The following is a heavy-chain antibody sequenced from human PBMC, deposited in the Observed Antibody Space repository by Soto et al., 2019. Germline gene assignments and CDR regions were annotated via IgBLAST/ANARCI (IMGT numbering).Heavy chain of an antibody. V-gene: IGHV4-61*01. D-gene: IGHD3-22*01. CDR2: IYYSGST. CDR1: GGSVSSGSYY. Sequence: SETLSLTCTVSGGSVSSGSYYWSWIRQPPGKGLEWIGYIYYSGSTNYNPSLKSRVTISVDTSKNQFSLKLSSVTAADTAVYYCARDRDYYDSSGYFRPAQNYYFDYWGQGTLVTVSS. CDR3: ARDRDYYDSSGYFRPAQNYYFDY. J-gene: IGHJ4*02.